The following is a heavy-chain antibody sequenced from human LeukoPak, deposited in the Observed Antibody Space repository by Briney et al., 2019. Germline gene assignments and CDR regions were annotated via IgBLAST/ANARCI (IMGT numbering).Heavy chain of an antibody. CDR3: AELGITMIGGV. CDR1: GFTFSSYG. J-gene: IGHJ6*04. Sequence: GGSLRLSCAASGFTFSSYGINWVRQAPGKGLEWVSAISGSGGSTYYADSVKGRFTTSRDNSKNTLYLQMNSLRAEDTAVYYCAELGITMIGGVWGKGTTVTISS. V-gene: IGHV3-23*01. D-gene: IGHD3-10*02. CDR2: ISGSGGST.